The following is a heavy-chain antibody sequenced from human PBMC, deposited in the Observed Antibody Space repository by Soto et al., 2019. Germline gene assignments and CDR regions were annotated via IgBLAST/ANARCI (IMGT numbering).Heavy chain of an antibody. V-gene: IGHV3-23*01. CDR2: ISGSGGST. J-gene: IGHJ4*02. CDR3: AKDLQSSGWYTWHY. Sequence: PGGSLRLSCAASGFTFSSYAMSWVRQAPGKGLEWVPAISGSGGSTYYADSVKGRFTISRDNSKNTLYLQMNSLRAEDTAVYYCAKDLQSSGWYTWHYWGQGTLVTVSS. D-gene: IGHD6-19*01. CDR1: GFTFSSYA.